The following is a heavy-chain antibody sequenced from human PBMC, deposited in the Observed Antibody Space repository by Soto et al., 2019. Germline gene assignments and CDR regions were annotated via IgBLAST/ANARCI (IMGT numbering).Heavy chain of an antibody. Sequence: EVQLVESGGGLVQPGGSLKLSCAASGFTFSGSAMHWVRQASGKGLEWVGRIRSKANSYATAYAASVKGRCTISRDDSKNTAYLQMNSLKTEDTAVYYCTSDYSNYGWFDPWGQGTLVTVSS. D-gene: IGHD4-4*01. CDR3: TSDYSNYGWFDP. V-gene: IGHV3-73*02. CDR1: GFTFSGSA. CDR2: IRSKANSYAT. J-gene: IGHJ5*02.